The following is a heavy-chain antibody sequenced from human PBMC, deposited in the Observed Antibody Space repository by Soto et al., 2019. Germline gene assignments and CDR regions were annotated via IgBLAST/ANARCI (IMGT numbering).Heavy chain of an antibody. D-gene: IGHD2-15*01. CDR3: AGYLFGEVVVAATGSYYYYGMDV. CDR2: ISSSSSYI. V-gene: IGHV3-21*01. J-gene: IGHJ6*02. CDR1: GFTFSSYS. Sequence: EVQLVESGGGLVKPGGSLRLSCAASGFTFSSYSMNWVRQAPGKGLEWVSSISSSSSYIYYADSVKGRFTISRDNAKNPLYLKMNSLRAEATAVYYCAGYLFGEVVVAATGSYYYYGMDVLGQGTTVTVSS.